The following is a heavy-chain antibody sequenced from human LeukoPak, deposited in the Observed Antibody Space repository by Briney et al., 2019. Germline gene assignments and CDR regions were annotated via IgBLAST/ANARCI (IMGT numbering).Heavy chain of an antibody. CDR1: GYTFTGYY. V-gene: IGHV1-2*02. Sequence: ASVKVSCKASGYTFTGYYMHWVRQAPGQGLEWMGWINPNSGGTNYAQKFQGRVTMTRDTSISTAYMELSRLRSDDTAVYYCARSIAVAGREYFQHWGQGTLVTVSS. J-gene: IGHJ1*01. CDR2: INPNSGGT. D-gene: IGHD6-19*01. CDR3: ARSIAVAGREYFQH.